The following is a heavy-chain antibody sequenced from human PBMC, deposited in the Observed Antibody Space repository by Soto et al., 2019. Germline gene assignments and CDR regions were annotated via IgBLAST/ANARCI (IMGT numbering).Heavy chain of an antibody. J-gene: IGHJ4*02. CDR3: ARPYCSGGSCYYAPH. CDR1: GYSFTSYW. V-gene: IGHV5-51*01. CDR2: IYPGDSDT. D-gene: IGHD2-15*01. Sequence: PGESLKISCKGSGYSFTSYWIGWVRQMPGKGLEWMGIIYPGDSDTRYSPSFQGQVTISADKSISTAYLQWSSLKASDTAMYYCARPYCSGGSCYYAPHWGQGTLVTVSS.